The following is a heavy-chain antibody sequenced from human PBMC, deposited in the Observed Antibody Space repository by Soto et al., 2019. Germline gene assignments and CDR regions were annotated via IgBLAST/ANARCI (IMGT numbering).Heavy chain of an antibody. Sequence: QVQLQESGPGLVKPSQTLSLTCTVSGGSISSGGYYWSWIRQHPGKGLEWIGYLYYSGSTYYNPSLKSRVTTSVDTSKNQFSLKLSSVTAADTAVYYCARSDCSGGSCYSFYYYGMDVWGQGTTVTVSS. CDR2: LYYSGST. J-gene: IGHJ6*02. V-gene: IGHV4-31*03. D-gene: IGHD2-15*01. CDR1: GGSISSGGYY. CDR3: ARSDCSGGSCYSFYYYGMDV.